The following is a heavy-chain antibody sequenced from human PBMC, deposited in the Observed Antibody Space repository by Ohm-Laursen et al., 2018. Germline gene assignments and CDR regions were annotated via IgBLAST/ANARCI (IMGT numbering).Heavy chain of an antibody. V-gene: IGHV3-23*01. J-gene: IGHJ6*02. D-gene: IGHD2-21*02. CDR1: GFTFTNAW. CDR2: ISGSGGST. Sequence: GSLRLSCAASGFTFTNAWMSWVRQAPGKGLEWVSAISGSGGSTYYTDSVKGRFTISRDNSKNTLYLQMNSLRAEDTAVYYCAKPSSYCGGDCYSPYYYGMDVWGQGTTVTVSS. CDR3: AKPSSYCGGDCYSPYYYGMDV.